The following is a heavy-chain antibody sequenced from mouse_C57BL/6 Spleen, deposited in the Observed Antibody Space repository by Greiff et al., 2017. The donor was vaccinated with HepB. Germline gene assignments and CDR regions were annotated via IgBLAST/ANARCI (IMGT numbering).Heavy chain of an antibody. CDR2: IRSKSNNYAT. V-gene: IGHV10-1*01. Sequence: EVKLMESGGGLVQPKGSLKLSCAASGFSFNTYAMNWVRQAPGKGLEWVARIRSKSNNYATYYADSVKDRFTISRDDSESMLYLQMNNLKTEDTAMYYCVRRGGIHEGFAYWGQGTLVTVSA. CDR3: VRRGGIHEGFAY. J-gene: IGHJ3*01. CDR1: GFSFNTYA.